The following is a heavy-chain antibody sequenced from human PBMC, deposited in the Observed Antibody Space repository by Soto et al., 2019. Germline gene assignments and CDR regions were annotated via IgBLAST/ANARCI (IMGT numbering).Heavy chain of an antibody. Sequence: SETLSLTCTVSGGSISSYYWSWIRQPPGKGLEWIGYIYYSGSTNYNPSLKSRVTISVDTSKNQFSLKLSSVTAADTAVYYCARHDLAMYFGYWGQGTLVTRLL. D-gene: IGHD2-2*01. CDR1: GGSISSYY. V-gene: IGHV4-59*08. CDR3: ARHDLAMYFGY. CDR2: IYYSGST. J-gene: IGHJ4*02.